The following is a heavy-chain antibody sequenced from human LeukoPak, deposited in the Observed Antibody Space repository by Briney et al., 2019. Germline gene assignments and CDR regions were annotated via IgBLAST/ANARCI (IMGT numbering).Heavy chain of an antibody. CDR3: ARVGGYCTNGVVLCRPTAENNWFDP. V-gene: IGHV1-69*01. J-gene: IGHJ5*02. CDR2: IIPIFGTA. CDR1: GGTFSSYA. Sequence: SVKVSCKASGGTFSSYAISWVRQAPGQGLEWMGGIIPIFGTANYAQKFQGRVTITAGESTSTAYMELSRLRSEDTAVYYRARVGGYCTNGVVLCRPTAENNWFDPWGQGTLVTVSS. D-gene: IGHD2-8*01.